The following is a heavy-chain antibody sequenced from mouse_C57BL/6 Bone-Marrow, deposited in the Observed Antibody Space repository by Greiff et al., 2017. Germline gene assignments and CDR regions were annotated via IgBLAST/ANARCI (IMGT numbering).Heavy chain of an antibody. CDR2: ISYDGSN. J-gene: IGHJ4*01. CDR3: ARARAGRAMDY. Sequence: EVQLQESGPGLVKPSQSLSLTCSVTGYSITSGYYWNWIRQFPGNKLEWMGYISYDGSNNYNPSLKNRISITRDTSKNQFFLKLNSVTTEDTATYYCARARAGRAMDYWGQGTSVTVSS. CDR1: GYSITSGYY. V-gene: IGHV3-6*01. D-gene: IGHD3-1*01.